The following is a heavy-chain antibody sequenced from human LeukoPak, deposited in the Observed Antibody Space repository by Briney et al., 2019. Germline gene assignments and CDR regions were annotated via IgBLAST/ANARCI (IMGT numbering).Heavy chain of an antibody. J-gene: IGHJ4*01. D-gene: IGHD1-14*01. CDR1: GGSISSYY. V-gene: IGHV4-59*01. CDR3: AKNKNNKYFDY. CDR2: IYYTGNT. Sequence: SETLSLTRTVSGGSISSYYWSWIRQPPGKGLEWIGYIYYTGNTNYNPSLKSRVTFSVDTSKNQFSLKLSSVTAADTAVYYCAKNKNNKYFDYGGKEPWVTVP.